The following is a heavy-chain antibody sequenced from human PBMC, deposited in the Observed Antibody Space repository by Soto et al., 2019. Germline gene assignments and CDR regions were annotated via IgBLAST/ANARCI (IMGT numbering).Heavy chain of an antibody. J-gene: IGHJ4*02. CDR3: ARLVSSTASSDIDS. Sequence: SETLSLTCTVSGGSISSYYCSWIRQPLGKGLEWIGYIYYSGSTNYNPSLESRVTISLDTSKNQFSLKLSSVTAADTAVYYCARLVSSTASSDIDSWGQGTVLPVSS. V-gene: IGHV4-59*08. CDR2: IYYSGST. D-gene: IGHD2-2*01. CDR1: GGSISSYY.